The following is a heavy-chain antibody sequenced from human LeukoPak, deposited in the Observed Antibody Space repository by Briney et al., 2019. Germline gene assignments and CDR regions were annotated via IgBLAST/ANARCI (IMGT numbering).Heavy chain of an antibody. CDR1: GFTFSSYA. CDR3: AKGGVGVYNWNYAAFDI. J-gene: IGHJ3*02. CDR2: ISGSGGST. V-gene: IGHV3-23*01. Sequence: GRSLRLSCAASGFTFSSYAMSWVRQAPGKGLEWVSAISGSGGSTYYADSVQGRFTISRDNPKNTLYLQMNSLIAEETAVYYCAKGGVGVYNWNYAAFDIWGQGTMVTVSS. D-gene: IGHD1-7*01.